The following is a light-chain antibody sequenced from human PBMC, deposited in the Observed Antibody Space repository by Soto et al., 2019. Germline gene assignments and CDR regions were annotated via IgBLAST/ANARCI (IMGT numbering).Light chain of an antibody. CDR3: LQYNSYWT. Sequence: DIQMTQSPSSLSASVGDRVTITCRASQSISSYLNWYQQKPGKAPKLLIYAASSLQSGVPSRFSGSGSGTEFALTISSLQPDDFATYYCLQYNSYWTFGQGTKVDI. CDR2: AAS. CDR1: QSISSY. J-gene: IGKJ1*01. V-gene: IGKV1-39*01.